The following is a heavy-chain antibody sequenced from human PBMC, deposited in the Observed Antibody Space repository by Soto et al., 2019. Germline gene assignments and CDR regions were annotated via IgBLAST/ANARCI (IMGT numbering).Heavy chain of an antibody. D-gene: IGHD2-15*01. Sequence: GESLKISCKGFGYRFTSFWIGWVRQMPGKGLEWMGIIHPDDSDTKYNQPFQGQVTISADKSISTAYLQWSSLKASDTAMYFCLQYGGKNLDYWGQGTLVTVSS. V-gene: IGHV5-51*01. CDR1: GYRFTSFW. CDR2: IHPDDSDT. J-gene: IGHJ4*02. CDR3: LQYGGKNLDY.